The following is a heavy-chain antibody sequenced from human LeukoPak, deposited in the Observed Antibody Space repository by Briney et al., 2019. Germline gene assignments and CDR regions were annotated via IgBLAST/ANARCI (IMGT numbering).Heavy chain of an antibody. V-gene: IGHV3-23*01. CDR1: GFTVSSIH. Sequence: GGSLRLSCAASGFTVSSIHMVWVRQAPGKGLEWVSGISDSGGGTYYADSVKGRFTISRDNSKNTLYLQMNILRAEDTAVYYCAKLPGRAADYWGQGTLVTVSS. CDR3: AKLPGRAADY. J-gene: IGHJ4*02. CDR2: ISDSGGGT.